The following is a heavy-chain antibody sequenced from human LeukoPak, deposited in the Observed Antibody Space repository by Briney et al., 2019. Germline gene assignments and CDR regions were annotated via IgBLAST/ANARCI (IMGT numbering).Heavy chain of an antibody. CDR2: IQAKAYGGAT. CDR3: TRAPHPRCSSSGCYLDY. Sequence: GGSLRLSCSTSGFTFGDYAMSWVRQAPGKGLEWVGFIQAKAYGGATKHAASVNGRFSISRDDSQSIANLQMNDLKTEDTAVYYCTRAPHPRCSSSGCYLDYWGQGTLVTVSS. D-gene: IGHD2-2*01. V-gene: IGHV3-49*04. J-gene: IGHJ4*02. CDR1: GFTFGDYA.